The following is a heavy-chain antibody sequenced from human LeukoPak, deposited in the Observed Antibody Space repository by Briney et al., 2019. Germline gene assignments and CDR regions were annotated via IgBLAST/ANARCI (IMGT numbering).Heavy chain of an antibody. CDR3: ASLKDIVATISF. CDR2: IYYSGST. J-gene: IGHJ4*02. V-gene: IGHV4-39*01. D-gene: IGHD5-12*01. CDR1: GGSISSSSYY. Sequence: SETLSLTCTVSGGSISSSSYYWGWIRQPPGKGLEWIGSIYYSGSTYYNPSLKSRVTISVDTSKNQFSLKLSSATAADTAVYYCASLKDIVATISFWGQGTLVTVSS.